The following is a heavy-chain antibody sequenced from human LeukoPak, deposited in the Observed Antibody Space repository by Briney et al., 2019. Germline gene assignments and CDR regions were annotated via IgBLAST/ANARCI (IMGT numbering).Heavy chain of an antibody. CDR3: ARCYYDFWSGYYGNIDY. V-gene: IGHV5-51*01. D-gene: IGHD3-3*01. CDR1: GYSFTSYW. J-gene: IGHJ4*02. CDR2: IYPGDSDT. Sequence: GESLKISCKGSGYSFTSYWIGWVRQMPGKGLEWMGIIYPGDSDTRYSPSFQGQVTISADKSISTAYLQWSSLKASDTAMYYCARCYYDFWSGYYGNIDYWGQGTLVTVSS.